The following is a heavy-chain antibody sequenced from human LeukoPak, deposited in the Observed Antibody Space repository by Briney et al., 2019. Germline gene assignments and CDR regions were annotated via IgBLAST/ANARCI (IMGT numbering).Heavy chain of an antibody. CDR3: ARSIDVTYYYYGMDV. CDR2: ISYDGSNK. J-gene: IGHJ6*02. CDR1: GLTFSSYA. V-gene: IGHV3-30-3*01. D-gene: IGHD2/OR15-2a*01. Sequence: GGSLRLSCAASGLTFSSYAMHWVRQAPGKGLEWVAVISYDGSNKYYADSVKGRFTISRDNSKNTLYLQMNSLRAEDTAVYYCARSIDVTYYYYGMDVWGQGTTVTVSS.